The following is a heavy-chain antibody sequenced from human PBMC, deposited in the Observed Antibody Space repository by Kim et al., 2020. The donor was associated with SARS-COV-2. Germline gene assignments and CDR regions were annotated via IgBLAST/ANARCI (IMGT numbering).Heavy chain of an antibody. CDR3: ATSSLDYYYYYMDV. Sequence: ADAGKSQFTNSRHNTKNTLYLQMNSLRAEDTAVYYCATSSLDYYYYYMDVWGKGTTVTVSS. D-gene: IGHD3-16*01. V-gene: IGHV3-53*01. J-gene: IGHJ6*03.